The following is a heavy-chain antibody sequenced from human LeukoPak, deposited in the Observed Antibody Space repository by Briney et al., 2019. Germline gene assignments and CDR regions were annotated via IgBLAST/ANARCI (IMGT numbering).Heavy chain of an antibody. V-gene: IGHV3-33*08. CDR2: IWYDGSNK. D-gene: IGHD3-22*01. J-gene: IGHJ3*02. CDR3: AREGTRYYDSSASAAFDI. Sequence: GRSLRLSCAASGFTFSDYAMHWVRQTPGKGLEWVAVIWYDGSNKYYADSVKGRFTISRDNSKNTLYLQMNSLRAEDTAVYYCAREGTRYYDSSASAAFDIWGQGTMVTVSS. CDR1: GFTFSDYA.